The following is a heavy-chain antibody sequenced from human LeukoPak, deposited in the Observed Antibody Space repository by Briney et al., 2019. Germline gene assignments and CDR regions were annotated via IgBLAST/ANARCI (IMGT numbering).Heavy chain of an antibody. CDR2: IYTSGST. CDR3: AREGSGGDYYFDY. Sequence: SETLSLTCTVSGGSISSGSYYWSWIRQPAGKGLEWIGRIYTSGSTNYNPSLKSRVTISVDTSKKQFSLKLSSVTAADTAVYYCAREGSGGDYYFDYWGQGTLVTVSS. D-gene: IGHD2-21*02. V-gene: IGHV4-61*02. CDR1: GGSISSGSYY. J-gene: IGHJ4*02.